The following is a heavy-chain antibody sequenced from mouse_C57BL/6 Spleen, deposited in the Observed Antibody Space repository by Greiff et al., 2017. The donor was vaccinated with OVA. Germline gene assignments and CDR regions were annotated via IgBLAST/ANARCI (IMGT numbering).Heavy chain of an antibody. D-gene: IGHD2-2*01. V-gene: IGHV5-17*01. CDR3: ARMVTTGGYFDY. CDR2: ISSGSSTI. J-gene: IGHJ2*01. Sequence: DVHLVESGGGLVKPGGSLKLSCAASGFTFSDYGMHWVRQAPEKGLEWVAYISSGSSTIYYADTVKGRFTISRDNAKNTLFLQMTSLRSEDTAMYYCARMVTTGGYFDYWGQGTTLTVSS. CDR1: GFTFSDYG.